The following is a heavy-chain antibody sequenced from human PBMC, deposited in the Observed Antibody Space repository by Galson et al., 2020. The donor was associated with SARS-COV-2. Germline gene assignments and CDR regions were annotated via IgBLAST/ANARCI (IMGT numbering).Heavy chain of an antibody. CDR2: ISLYNGDG. Sequence: GESLKISCEVFVDREPHFGISWVRQAPGKGLEWIGWISLYNGDGSSAQKFQGRVTMTRDTSRTTAYMELRNLRSDDTAVYYCTRHLRDAGYCASYSCYYFDFWGQGTLVTVSS. CDR3: TRHLRDAGYCASYSCYYFDF. V-gene: IGHV1-18*01. CDR1: VDREPHFG. J-gene: IGHJ4*02. D-gene: IGHD2-2*03.